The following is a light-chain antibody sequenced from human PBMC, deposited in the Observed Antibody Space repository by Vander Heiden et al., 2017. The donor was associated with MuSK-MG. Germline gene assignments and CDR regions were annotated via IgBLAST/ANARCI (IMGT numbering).Light chain of an antibody. CDR1: QGISSW. CDR2: AAS. J-gene: IGKJ4*01. V-gene: IGKV1D-12*01. CDR3: GEAKGVANT. Sequence: HTPSSVSASVGDRVTISCRASQGISSWLAWYQQKPGKAPKLLIYAASSLQSGVPSRFQARDAVRDLSLTGIRTHPQPIATYSRGEAKGVANTFGGGTKLEIK.